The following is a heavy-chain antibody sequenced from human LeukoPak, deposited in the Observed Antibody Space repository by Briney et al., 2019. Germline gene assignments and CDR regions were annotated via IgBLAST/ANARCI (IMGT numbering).Heavy chain of an antibody. Sequence: GGSLRLSCAASGFTFSSYGMHWVRQAPGKGLEWVAVISYDGSIKYYADSVKGRFTISRDNSKNTLYLQMNSLRAEDTAVYYCAKEGAIVEYYFDYWGQGTLVTVSS. V-gene: IGHV3-30*18. D-gene: IGHD1-26*01. CDR1: GFTFSSYG. CDR2: ISYDGSIK. CDR3: AKEGAIVEYYFDY. J-gene: IGHJ4*02.